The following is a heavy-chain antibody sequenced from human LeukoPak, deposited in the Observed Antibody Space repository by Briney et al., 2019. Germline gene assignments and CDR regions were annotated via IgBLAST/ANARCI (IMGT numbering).Heavy chain of an antibody. J-gene: IGHJ4*02. Sequence: SETLSLTCTVSGDSISSYYWSWIRQPAGKGLEWIGRIYTSGSTNYNPSLKSRVTVSVDTPKNQFSLNLNSVAAADTAVYYCARGISSSWYPYFDYWGQGTLVTVSS. V-gene: IGHV4-4*07. CDR2: IYTSGST. D-gene: IGHD6-13*01. CDR3: ARGISSSWYPYFDY. CDR1: GDSISSYY.